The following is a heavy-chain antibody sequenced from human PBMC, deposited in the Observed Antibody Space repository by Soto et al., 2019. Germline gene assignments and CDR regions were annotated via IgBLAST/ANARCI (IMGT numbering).Heavy chain of an antibody. CDR3: VRGGSSRSY. V-gene: IGHV3-21*06. CDR2: LSSGSRYV. D-gene: IGHD3-16*02. Sequence: GESLNLSCTASGFTFSNYIMTWVRQAPGKGLEWVSSLSSGSRYVYYADSVKGRFTISRDDAKNSVYLQMNSLRAEDAAVYYCVRGGSSRSYWGQGSRVTSPQ. CDR1: GFTFSNYI. J-gene: IGHJ4*02.